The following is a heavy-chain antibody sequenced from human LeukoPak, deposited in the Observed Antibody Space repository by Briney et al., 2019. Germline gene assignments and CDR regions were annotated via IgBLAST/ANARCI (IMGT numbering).Heavy chain of an antibody. CDR1: GFTVSSNY. Sequence: GGSLRLSGAASGFTVSSNYMSWVRQAPGKGLEWVSVIYSGGSTYYADSVKGRFTISRDNSKNTLYLQMNSLRAEDTAVYYCARVRYCRGGSCYGSDYWGQGTLVTVSS. V-gene: IGHV3-66*01. CDR3: ARVRYCRGGSCYGSDY. J-gene: IGHJ4*02. CDR2: IYSGGST. D-gene: IGHD2-15*01.